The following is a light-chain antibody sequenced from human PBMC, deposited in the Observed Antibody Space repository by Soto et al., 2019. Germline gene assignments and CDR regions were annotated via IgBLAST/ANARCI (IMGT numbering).Light chain of an antibody. J-gene: IGKJ5*01. CDR1: QSVSSSY. V-gene: IGKV3-20*01. Sequence: EIGLTQSPGTLSLSPGERATLSCRASQSVSSSYLAWYQQKPGQAPRLLIYVASSRATGIPDRFSGSGSGTDFTLTISRLEPEDFAVYYCQQYGSSLITFGQGTRLEIK. CDR2: VAS. CDR3: QQYGSSLIT.